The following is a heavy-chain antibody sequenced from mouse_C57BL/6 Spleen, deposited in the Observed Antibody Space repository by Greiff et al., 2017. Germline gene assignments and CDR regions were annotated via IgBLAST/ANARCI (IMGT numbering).Heavy chain of an antibody. CDR2: ISYDGSN. J-gene: IGHJ2*01. Sequence: EVQLQQSGPGLVKPSQSLSLTCSVTGYSITSGYYWNWIRQFPGNKLEWMGYISYDGSNNYNPSLKNRISITRDTSKNQFFLKLNSVTTEDTATYYCARYYDGCYYFDYWGQGTTLTVSS. CDR3: ARYYDGCYYFDY. D-gene: IGHD1-1*01. CDR1: GYSITSGYY. V-gene: IGHV3-6*01.